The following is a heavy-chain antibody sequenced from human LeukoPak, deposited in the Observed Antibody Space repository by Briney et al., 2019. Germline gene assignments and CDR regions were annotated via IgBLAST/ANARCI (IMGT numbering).Heavy chain of an antibody. CDR3: ARDRGYCGGDCYANDY. CDR2: IYTSGST. Sequence: NTSETLSLTCTVSGGSISSGSYYWSWIRQPAGKGLEWIGRIYTSGSTSYNPSLKSRVTISEDTSKNQFSLTLSSVTAADTAVYYCARDRGYCGGDCYANDYWGQGTLVIVSS. D-gene: IGHD2-21*01. J-gene: IGHJ4*02. V-gene: IGHV4-61*02. CDR1: GGSISSGSYY.